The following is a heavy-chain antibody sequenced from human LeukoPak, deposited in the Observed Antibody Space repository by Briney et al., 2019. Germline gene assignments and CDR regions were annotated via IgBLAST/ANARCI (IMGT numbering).Heavy chain of an antibody. Sequence: SVKVSCKASGGTFTSHAISWVRQAPGQGLEWMGGIIPLSATANYAQKFQGRVTLTADKSTSTAYMELSSLRSEDTAVYYCTSVRLSDILTAYYFKGYFDYWGQGTLVTVSS. D-gene: IGHD3-9*01. V-gene: IGHV1-69*06. J-gene: IGHJ4*02. CDR2: IIPLSATA. CDR1: GGTFTSHA. CDR3: TSVRLSDILTAYYFKGYFDY.